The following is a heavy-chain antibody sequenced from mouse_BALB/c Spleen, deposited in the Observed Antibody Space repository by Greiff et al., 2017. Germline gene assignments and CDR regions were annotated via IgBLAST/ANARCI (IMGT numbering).Heavy chain of an antibody. Sequence: EVKVEESGGGLVQPGGSRKLSCAASGFTFSSFGMHWVRQAPEKGLEWVAYISSGSSTIYYADTVKGRFTISRDNPKNTLFLQMTSLRSEDTAMYYCARSRTTVVDWYFDVWGAGTTVTVSS. CDR2: ISSGSSTI. V-gene: IGHV5-17*02. D-gene: IGHD1-1*01. J-gene: IGHJ1*01. CDR3: ARSRTTVVDWYFDV. CDR1: GFTFSSFG.